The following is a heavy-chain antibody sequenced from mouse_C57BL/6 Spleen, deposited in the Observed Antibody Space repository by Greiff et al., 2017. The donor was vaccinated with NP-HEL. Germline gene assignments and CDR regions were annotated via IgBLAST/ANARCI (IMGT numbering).Heavy chain of an antibody. CDR3: ARVPLYYGNPCYFDY. J-gene: IGHJ2*01. CDR2: INPNNGGT. D-gene: IGHD2-1*01. CDR1: GYTFTDYN. V-gene: IGHV1-22*01. Sequence: EVKLLESGPELVKPGASVKMSCKASGYTFTDYNMHWVKQSHGKSLEWIGYINPNNGGTSYNQKFKGKATLTVNKSSSTAYMELRSLTSEDSAVYYCARVPLYYGNPCYFDYWGQGTTLTVSS.